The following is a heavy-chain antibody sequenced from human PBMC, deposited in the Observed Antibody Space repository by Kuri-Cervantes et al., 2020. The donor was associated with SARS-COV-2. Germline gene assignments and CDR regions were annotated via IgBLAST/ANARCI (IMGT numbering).Heavy chain of an antibody. Sequence: GGSLRPSCAASGLTFSSYSMNWVRQAPGKGLEWVSYISSSSITIYYADSVKGRFAISRDNAKNSLYLQMNSLRDEDTAVYYWSIEAPCRIVGAICYGMDVWGQGTTVTVSS. CDR2: ISSSSITI. D-gene: IGHD1-26*01. CDR3: SIEAPCRIVGAICYGMDV. CDR1: GLTFSSYS. V-gene: IGHV3-48*02. J-gene: IGHJ6*02.